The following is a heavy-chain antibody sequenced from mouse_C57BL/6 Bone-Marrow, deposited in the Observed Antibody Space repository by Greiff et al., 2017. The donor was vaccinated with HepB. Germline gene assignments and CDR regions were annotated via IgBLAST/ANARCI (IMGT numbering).Heavy chain of an antibody. CDR1: GYTFTSYG. CDR2: IYPRSGNT. Sequence: VQLQQSGAELARPGASVKLSCKASGYTFTSYGISWVKQRTGQGLEWIGEIYPRSGNTYYNEKFKGKATLTADKSSSTAYMELRILTSEDSAVYFCARDDGYYHTLLWGQGTTLTVSS. J-gene: IGHJ2*01. D-gene: IGHD2-3*01. V-gene: IGHV1-81*01. CDR3: ARDDGYYHTLL.